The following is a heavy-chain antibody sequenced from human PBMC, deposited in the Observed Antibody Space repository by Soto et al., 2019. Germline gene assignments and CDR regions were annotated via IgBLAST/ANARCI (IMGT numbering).Heavy chain of an antibody. V-gene: IGHV3-23*01. CDR3: AKDLVVVPAAMGAFDI. Sequence: GGSLRLSCAASGFTFSSYAMSWVRQAPGKGLEWVSAISGSGGSTYYADSVKGRFTISRDNSKNTLYLQMNSLRAEDTAVYYCAKDLVVVPAAMGAFDIWGQGTMVTVSS. CDR2: ISGSGGST. J-gene: IGHJ3*02. D-gene: IGHD2-2*01. CDR1: GFTFSSYA.